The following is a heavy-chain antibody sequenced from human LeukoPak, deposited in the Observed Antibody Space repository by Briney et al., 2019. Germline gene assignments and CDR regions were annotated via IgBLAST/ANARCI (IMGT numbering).Heavy chain of an antibody. Sequence: PGGSLRLSCAASGFTFSSYAMSWVRQAPGKGLEWVSAISGSGGSTYYADSVKGRFTISRDNSKNTLYLQMNSLRAEDTAVYYCARDLSMAVAGCFDYWGQGTLVTVSS. CDR1: GFTFSSYA. CDR2: ISGSGGST. CDR3: ARDLSMAVAGCFDY. V-gene: IGHV3-23*01. J-gene: IGHJ4*02. D-gene: IGHD6-19*01.